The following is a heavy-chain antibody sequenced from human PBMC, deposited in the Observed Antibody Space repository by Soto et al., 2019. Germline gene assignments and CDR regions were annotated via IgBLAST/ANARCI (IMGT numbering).Heavy chain of an antibody. D-gene: IGHD3-3*01. J-gene: IGHJ4*02. CDR2: IYYSGST. Sequence: SETLSLTCTVSGGSIISSSYYWVWIRQPPGKGLEWIGSIYYSGSTYYNPSLKSRVTISVDTSKNQFSLKLSSVTAADTAVYYCASMYYDFWSGYFREDYWGQGTLVTVSS. CDR3: ASMYYDFWSGYFREDY. CDR1: GGSIISSSYY. V-gene: IGHV4-39*01.